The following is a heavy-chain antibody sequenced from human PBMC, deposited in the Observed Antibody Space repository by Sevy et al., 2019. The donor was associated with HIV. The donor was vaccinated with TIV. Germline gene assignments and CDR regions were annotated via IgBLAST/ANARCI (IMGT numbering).Heavy chain of an antibody. V-gene: IGHV4-39*01. CDR3: ARHALFTIFGVVIDPKMYYFDY. CDR2: INYSGST. CDR1: GGSISNNNYY. D-gene: IGHD3-3*01. J-gene: IGHJ4*02. Sequence: SETLSLTCTVSGGSISNNNYYWGWIRQSPGKGLEWIGTINYSGSTDYNPSLKSRVTISVDTSKNQFSLKLSSLTAADTAVYYCARHALFTIFGVVIDPKMYYFDYWGQGTQVTVSS.